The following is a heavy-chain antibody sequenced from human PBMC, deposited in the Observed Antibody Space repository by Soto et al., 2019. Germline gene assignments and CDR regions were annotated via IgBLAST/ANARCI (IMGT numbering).Heavy chain of an antibody. CDR1: GVSISTYY. V-gene: IGHV4-59*01. Sequence: QVQLRESGPGLVKSSETLSLTCTLSGVSISTYYWSWVRQPPGKGLEWIGYIYYSGPATYNPPIRSRVTISVDTSKNQFCLRLSSVTAADTAVYYCARGDGIQLGSLAGRYYYHKMDVWGQGTTVTV. J-gene: IGHJ6*02. D-gene: IGHD1-1*01. CDR3: ARGDGIQLGSLAGRYYYHKMDV. CDR2: IYYSGPA.